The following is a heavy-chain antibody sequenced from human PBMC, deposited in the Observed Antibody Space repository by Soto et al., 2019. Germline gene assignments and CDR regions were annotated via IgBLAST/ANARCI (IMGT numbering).Heavy chain of an antibody. D-gene: IGHD3-16*01. V-gene: IGHV3-49*04. Sequence: LRLSCTTSGFTFGDYALIWVRQAPGKGLEWVGFIRRNAYGGTTDYAASVKGRFTISRDDSKSIAYLQMNSLRTEDTALYYCTRASSLDFDFWGQGTLVTVSS. CDR1: GFTFGDYA. CDR3: TRASSLDFDF. J-gene: IGHJ4*02. CDR2: IRRNAYGGTT.